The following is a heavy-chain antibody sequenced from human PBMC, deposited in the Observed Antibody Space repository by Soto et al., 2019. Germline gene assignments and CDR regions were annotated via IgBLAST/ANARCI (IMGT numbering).Heavy chain of an antibody. D-gene: IGHD6-13*01. J-gene: IGHJ3*02. Sequence: QMPLVQSGPEVKKPGTSVKVCCKASGFTFTSSAMQWVRQARGHRLEWIGWIVVGSGNTNYAQKFQERVTITRDMSTSTAYMELSSLRSEDTAVYYCAADRVAEDAFDIWGQGTMVTVSS. CDR3: AADRVAEDAFDI. CDR2: IVVGSGNT. V-gene: IGHV1-58*02. CDR1: GFTFTSSA.